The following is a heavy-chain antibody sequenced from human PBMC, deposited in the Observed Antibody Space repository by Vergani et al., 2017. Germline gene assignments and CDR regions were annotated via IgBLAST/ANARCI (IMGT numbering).Heavy chain of an antibody. V-gene: IGHV4-34*01. J-gene: IGHJ6*03. CDR1: GGSFSGYY. CDR3: ARGLQLWSYYYYYMDV. D-gene: IGHD5-18*01. CDR2: INHSGSN. Sequence: QVQLQQWGAGLLKPSETLSLTCAVYGGSFSGYYWSWIRQAPGKGLEWIGEINHSGSNNYNPSLKSRVTISVDTSKNQFSLKLSSVTAADTAVYYCARGLQLWSYYYYYMDVWERGTTVTVSS.